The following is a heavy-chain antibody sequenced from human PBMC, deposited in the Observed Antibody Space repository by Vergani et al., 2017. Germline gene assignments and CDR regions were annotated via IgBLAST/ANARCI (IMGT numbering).Heavy chain of an antibody. CDR1: SFKLGDYG. CDR3: ARATRDTPSSLDY. CDR2: TWYEGNNN. J-gene: IGHJ4*02. D-gene: IGHD5-24*01. V-gene: IGHV3-33*01. Sequence: QVQLVESGGGVVQPGRSLRLSCTPSSFKLGDYGMHWVRQAPGRGLEWVSMTWYEGNNNYYADSVKGRFTISKEISKNTLYLQMNSLRGDDTAVYYCARATRDTPSSLDYWGQGTLVTVSS.